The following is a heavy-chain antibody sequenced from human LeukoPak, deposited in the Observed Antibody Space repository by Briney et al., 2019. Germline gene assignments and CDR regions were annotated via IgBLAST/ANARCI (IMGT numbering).Heavy chain of an antibody. CDR2: INHSGST. J-gene: IGHJ3*02. D-gene: IGHD6-19*01. CDR3: ARGGEQWLVRVPGAFDI. V-gene: IGHV4-34*01. Sequence: SETLSLTCAVYGGSFSGYYWSWIRQPPGKGLEWIGEINHSGSTNYNPSLKSRVTISVDTSKNQFSLKLSSVTAADTAVYYCARGGEQWLVRVPGAFDIWGQGTMVTVSS. CDR1: GGSFSGYY.